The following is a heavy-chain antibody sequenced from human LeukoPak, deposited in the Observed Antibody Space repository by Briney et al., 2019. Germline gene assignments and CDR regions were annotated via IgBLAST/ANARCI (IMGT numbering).Heavy chain of an antibody. Sequence: SETLSLTCTVSGGSISSGNYYWSWIRQPPGKGLEWIGSIYHGGSTNYNPSLKSRVTISVDTSKNQFSLKLSSVTAADTAVYYCARLVWLARFDYWGQGTLVTVSS. J-gene: IGHJ4*02. D-gene: IGHD3-10*01. V-gene: IGHV4-61*01. CDR3: ARLVWLARFDY. CDR2: IYHGGST. CDR1: GGSISSGNYY.